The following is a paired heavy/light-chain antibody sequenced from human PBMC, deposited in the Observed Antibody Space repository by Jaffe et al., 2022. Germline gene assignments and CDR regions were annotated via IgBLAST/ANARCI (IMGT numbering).Light chain of an antibody. CDR2: DAS. CDR1: QSVSSSY. Sequence: EIVLTQSPATLSLSPGERATLSCGASQSVSSSYLAWYQQKPGLAPRLLIYDASSRATGIPDRFSGSGSGTDFTLTISRLEPEDFAVYYCQQYGSSLGTFGQGTKLEIK. V-gene: IGKV3D-20*01. J-gene: IGKJ2*01. CDR3: QQYGSSLGT.
Heavy chain of an antibody. J-gene: IGHJ4*02. CDR3: AKALGASRLLEYCSSTSCYPLVDY. Sequence: EVQLLESGGGLVQPGGSLRLSCAASGFTFSSYAMSWVRQAPGKGLEWVSAISGSGGSTYYADSVKGRFTISRDNSKNTLYLQMNSLRAEDTAVYYCAKALGASRLLEYCSSTSCYPLVDYWGQGTLVTVSS. CDR1: GFTFSSYA. V-gene: IGHV3-23*01. CDR2: ISGSGGST. D-gene: IGHD2-2*01.